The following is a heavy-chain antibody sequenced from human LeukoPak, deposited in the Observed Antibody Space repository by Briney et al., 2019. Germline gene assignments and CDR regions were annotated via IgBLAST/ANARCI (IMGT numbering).Heavy chain of an antibody. V-gene: IGHV5-10-1*01. D-gene: IGHD3-22*01. Sequence: GASLKISFKGSGSRFPTYWISWVRQIPGKGLEWMGRIDCSDSYSNYSPSFKGHVTISADKSTRTAYLQWSSLKTSDPALYYCARHSGSGMDVWGQGTTVTVSS. J-gene: IGHJ6*02. CDR3: ARHSGSGMDV. CDR1: GSRFPTYW. CDR2: IDCSDSYS.